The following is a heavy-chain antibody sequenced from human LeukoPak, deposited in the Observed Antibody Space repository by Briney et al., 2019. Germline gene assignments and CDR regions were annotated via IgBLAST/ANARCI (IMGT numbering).Heavy chain of an antibody. D-gene: IGHD6-13*01. Sequence: GGSLRLSCAASGFTFDDYAMHWVRQAPGKGLEWVSGISWNSGSIGYADSVKGRFTISRDNAKNSLYLQMNSLRAEDTALYYCAKDPAAGTDLGFYYFDYWGQGTLVIVSS. V-gene: IGHV3-9*01. CDR2: ISWNSGSI. CDR1: GFTFDDYA. J-gene: IGHJ4*02. CDR3: AKDPAAGTDLGFYYFDY.